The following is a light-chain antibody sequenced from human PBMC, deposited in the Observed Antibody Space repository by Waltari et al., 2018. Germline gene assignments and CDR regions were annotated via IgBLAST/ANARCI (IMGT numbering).Light chain of an antibody. CDR2: ENT. Sequence: QSVLTQPPSVSAAPGPRVTISCSGGSSTIGNNYVSWYRQFPGTAPKPLIYENTERPSGIPGRFSGSKSGTSATLDITGLQAGDEADYYCGTWDSSLSGAVFGGGTHLTVL. J-gene: IGLJ7*01. CDR3: GTWDSSLSGAV. CDR1: SSTIGNNY. V-gene: IGLV1-51*02.